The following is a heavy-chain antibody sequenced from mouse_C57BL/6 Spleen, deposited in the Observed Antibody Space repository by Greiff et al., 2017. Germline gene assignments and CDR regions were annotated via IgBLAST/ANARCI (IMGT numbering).Heavy chain of an antibody. Sequence: EVQLQQSGPGLVKPSQSLSLTCSVTGYSITSGYYWNWIRQFPGNKLEWMGYISYDGSNNYNPSLKNRISITRDTSKNQFFLKLNSVTTEDTATYYCARGTYYYGSSYVDYWGQGTPLTVSS. CDR2: ISYDGSN. CDR1: GYSITSGYY. CDR3: ARGTYYYGSSYVDY. D-gene: IGHD1-1*01. V-gene: IGHV3-6*01. J-gene: IGHJ2*01.